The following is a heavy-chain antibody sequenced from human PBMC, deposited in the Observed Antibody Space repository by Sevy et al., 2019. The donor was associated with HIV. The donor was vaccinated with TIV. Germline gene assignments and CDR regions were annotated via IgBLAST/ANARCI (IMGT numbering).Heavy chain of an antibody. V-gene: IGHV3-11*06. CDR1: GFTFSDYY. CDR3: ARGKVLFDY. J-gene: IGHJ4*02. CDR2: INNSSRFI. Sequence: GGSLRLSCAASGFTFSDYYMSWIRQAPGKGPEWVSYINNSSRFINYVDSVKGRFTISRGNAKNSLYLQMNSLRAGDTAVYYCARGKVLFDYWGQGTLVTVSS.